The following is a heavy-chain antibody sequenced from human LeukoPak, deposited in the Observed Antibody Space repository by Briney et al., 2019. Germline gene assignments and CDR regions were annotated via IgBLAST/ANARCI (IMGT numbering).Heavy chain of an antibody. CDR1: GFTFGDYA. CDR2: IRSKAYGGTT. J-gene: IGHJ4*02. Sequence: PGGSLRLSCTASGFTFGDYAMSWFRQAPGKGLEWVGFIRSKAYGGTTEYAASVKGRFTTSRDDSKSIAHLQMNSLKTEDTAVYYCTRLAVGSGSFNFDYWGQGTLVTVSS. D-gene: IGHD3-10*01. V-gene: IGHV3-49*03. CDR3: TRLAVGSGSFNFDY.